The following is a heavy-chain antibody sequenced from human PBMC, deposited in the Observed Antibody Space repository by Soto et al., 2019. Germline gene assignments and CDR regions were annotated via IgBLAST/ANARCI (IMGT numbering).Heavy chain of an antibody. Sequence: LSLTCTVSGGSISSYYWSWIRQPPGKGLEWIGYIYYSGSTNYNPSLKSRVTISVDTSKNQFSLKLSSVTAADTAVYYCARDGGYGVFDYWGQGTLVTVSS. V-gene: IGHV4-59*01. D-gene: IGHD5-12*01. CDR2: IYYSGST. CDR1: GGSISSYY. CDR3: ARDGGYGVFDY. J-gene: IGHJ4*02.